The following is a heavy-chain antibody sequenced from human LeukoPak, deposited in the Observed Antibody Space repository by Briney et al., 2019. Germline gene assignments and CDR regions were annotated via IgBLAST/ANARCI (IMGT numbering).Heavy chain of an antibody. CDR3: ARNPPVAAAGSFDY. Sequence: SGPTLVNPTQTLTLTCTFSGFSLSTSGMCVSWIRQPPGKALEWLARIDWDDDKYYSPSLKTRLTISMDTSKNQVVLTMTNMDPVDTTPYYLARNPPVAAAGSFDYWGQGTLVTVSS. CDR1: GFSLSTSGMC. D-gene: IGHD6-13*01. V-gene: IGHV2-70*11. J-gene: IGHJ4*02. CDR2: IDWDDDK.